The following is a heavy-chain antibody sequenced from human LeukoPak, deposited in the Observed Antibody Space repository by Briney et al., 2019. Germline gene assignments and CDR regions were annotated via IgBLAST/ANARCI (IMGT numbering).Heavy chain of an antibody. CDR3: ARVFARGGEISGSYYYY. V-gene: IGHV1-69*05. CDR1: GYTFTSYD. CDR2: IIPLFGTA. Sequence: SVKVSCKASGYTFTSYDINWVRQAPGQGLEWMGGIIPLFGTANYAQKFQGRVTITTDESTSTAYMELSSLRFEDTAIYYCARVFARGGEISGSYYYYWGQGTLVTVSS. D-gene: IGHD1-26*01. J-gene: IGHJ4*02.